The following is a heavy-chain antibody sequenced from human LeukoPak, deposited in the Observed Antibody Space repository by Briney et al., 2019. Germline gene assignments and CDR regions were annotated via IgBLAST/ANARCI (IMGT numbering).Heavy chain of an antibody. Sequence: ASVKVSCKASGYTFTSYYMHWVRQAPGQGLEWMGIISPSGGSTSYAQKFQGRVIMTRDMYTSTVYMELSSLRSEDTAVYYCARDIIAAAGKGLLYYWGQGTLVTVSS. D-gene: IGHD6-13*01. CDR3: ARDIIAAAGKGLLYY. CDR1: GYTFTSYY. J-gene: IGHJ4*02. CDR2: ISPSGGST. V-gene: IGHV1-46*01.